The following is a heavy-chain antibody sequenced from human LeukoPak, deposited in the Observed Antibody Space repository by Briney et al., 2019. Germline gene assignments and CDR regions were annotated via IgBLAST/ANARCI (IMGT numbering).Heavy chain of an antibody. Sequence: SGTLSLTCAVSGGSISSSKWWSWVRQPPGKGLEWIGEIYHSGSTNYNPSLKSRVIISVDKSKNQFSLKLSSVTAADTAVYYCVRLSSEYYDVLTGSGFDPWGQGTLVTVSS. CDR3: VRLSSEYYDVLTGSGFDP. J-gene: IGHJ5*02. CDR1: GGSISSSKW. V-gene: IGHV4-4*02. CDR2: IYHSGST. D-gene: IGHD3-9*01.